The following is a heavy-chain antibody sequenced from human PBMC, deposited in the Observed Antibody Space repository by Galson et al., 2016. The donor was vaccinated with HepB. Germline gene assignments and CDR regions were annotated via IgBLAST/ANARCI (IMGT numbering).Heavy chain of an antibody. V-gene: IGHV4-39*01. Sequence: SETLSLTCTVSGDSIRSTANFWGWIRQPPGKGLEWIGTTFYSGSTSPNPSLKSRVTISVHRSKNQFSLKLTSVSAADTAVYYCARGYYDSSMSFYLHTFDVWGQGTMVTVSS. CDR2: TFYSGST. J-gene: IGHJ3*01. CDR1: GDSIRSTANF. D-gene: IGHD3-22*01. CDR3: ARGYYDSSMSFYLHTFDV.